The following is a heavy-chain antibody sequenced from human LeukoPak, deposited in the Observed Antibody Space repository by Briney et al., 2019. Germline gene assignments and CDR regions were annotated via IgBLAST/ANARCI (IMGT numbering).Heavy chain of an antibody. CDR1: EFTFSSYS. J-gene: IGHJ6*04. Sequence: GGSLRLSCAASEFTFSSYSMNWVRQAPGKGLEWVSSISSSSSYIYYADSVKGRFTISRDNAKNSLYLQMNSLRAEDTAVYYCARDKGGWYVDYYYGMDVWGKGTTVTVSS. D-gene: IGHD6-19*01. CDR2: ISSSSSYI. CDR3: ARDKGGWYVDYYYGMDV. V-gene: IGHV3-21*01.